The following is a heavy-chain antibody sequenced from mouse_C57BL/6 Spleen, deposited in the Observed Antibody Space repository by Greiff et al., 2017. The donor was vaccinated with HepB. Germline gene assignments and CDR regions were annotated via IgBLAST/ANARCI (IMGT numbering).Heavy chain of an antibody. J-gene: IGHJ1*03. V-gene: IGHV1-55*01. CDR3: AKGLSYFDV. Sequence: QVHVKQPGAELVKPGASVKMSCKASGYTFTSYWITWVKQRPGQGLEWIGDIYPGSGSTNYNEKFKSKATLTVYTSSSTAYMPLSSLTSEDSAVYYCAKGLSYFDVWGTGTTVTVSS. D-gene: IGHD3-1*01. CDR1: GYTFTSYW. CDR2: IYPGSGST.